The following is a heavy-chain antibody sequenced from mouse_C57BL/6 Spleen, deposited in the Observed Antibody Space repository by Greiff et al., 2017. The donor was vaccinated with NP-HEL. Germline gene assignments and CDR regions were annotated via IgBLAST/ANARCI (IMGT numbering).Heavy chain of an antibody. J-gene: IGHJ1*03. CDR2: IYPGSGST. CDR3: VGNCLVLNWYFDV. V-gene: IGHV1-55*01. Sequence: VQLQQSGAELVKPGASVKMSCKASGYTFTSYWITWVKQRPGQGLEWIGDIYPGSGSTNYNEKFKSKATLTVDTSSSTAYMQLSSLTSEDSAVYYCVGNCLVLNWYFDVWGTGTTVTVSS. CDR1: GYTFTSYW. D-gene: IGHD2-1*01.